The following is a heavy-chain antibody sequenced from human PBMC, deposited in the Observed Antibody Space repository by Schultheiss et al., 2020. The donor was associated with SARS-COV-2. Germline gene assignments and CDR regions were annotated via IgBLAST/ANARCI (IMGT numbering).Heavy chain of an antibody. J-gene: IGHJ6*02. CDR3: ARSHYDFWSGYGMDV. D-gene: IGHD3-3*01. V-gene: IGHV3-23*01. CDR1: GFTFSSYA. Sequence: GESLKISCAASGFTFSSYAMSWVRQAPGKGLEWVSAISGSGGSTYYADSVKGRFTISRDNSKNTLYLQMNSLRAEDTAVYYCARSHYDFWSGYGMDVWGQGTTVTVSS. CDR2: ISGSGGST.